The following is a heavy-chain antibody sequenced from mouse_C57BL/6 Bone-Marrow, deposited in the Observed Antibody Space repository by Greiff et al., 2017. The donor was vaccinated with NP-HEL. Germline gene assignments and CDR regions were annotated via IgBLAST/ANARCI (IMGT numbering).Heavy chain of an antibody. D-gene: IGHD1-1*01. CDR2: IYPRSGNT. J-gene: IGHJ3*01. V-gene: IGHV1-81*01. CDR1: GYTFTSYG. Sequence: QVQLQQSGAELARPGASVKLSCTASGYTFTSYGISWVKQRTGQGLEWIGEIYPRSGNTYYNEKIKGKATLTADKSSSTAYMELRSQTSEDSAVYFCAREGYYYGSTWFAYWGQGTLVTVSA. CDR3: AREGYYYGSTWFAY.